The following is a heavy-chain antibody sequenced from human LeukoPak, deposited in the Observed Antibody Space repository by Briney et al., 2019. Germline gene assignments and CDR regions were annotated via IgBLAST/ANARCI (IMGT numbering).Heavy chain of an antibody. CDR3: AKYQLPGYYFDY. D-gene: IGHD2-2*01. Sequence: GSLRLSCAASGFTFSSYAMHWVRQAPGKGLEWVSAISGSGGSTYYADSVKGRFTISRDNSKNTLYLQMNSLRAEDTAVYYCAKYQLPGYYFDYWGQGTLVTVSS. CDR2: ISGSGGST. J-gene: IGHJ4*02. V-gene: IGHV3-23*01. CDR1: GFTFSSYA.